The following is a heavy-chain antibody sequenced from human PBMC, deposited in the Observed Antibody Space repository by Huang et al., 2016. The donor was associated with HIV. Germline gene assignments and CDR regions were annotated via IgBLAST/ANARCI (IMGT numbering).Heavy chain of an antibody. CDR3: ARPLTGTTALGY. V-gene: IGHV4-39*01. CDR1: GSSISSSYY. J-gene: IGHJ4*02. Sequence: QLQLQESGPGLVKPSETLSLTCTVSGSSISSSYYWGWIRQPPGKGLEWIGNICYIGNISYNPPLKSRVTISVDTSKNHISLKVDSVTAADTAVYYCARPLTGTTALGYWGQGTLVTVSS. CDR2: ICYIGNI. D-gene: IGHD1-20*01.